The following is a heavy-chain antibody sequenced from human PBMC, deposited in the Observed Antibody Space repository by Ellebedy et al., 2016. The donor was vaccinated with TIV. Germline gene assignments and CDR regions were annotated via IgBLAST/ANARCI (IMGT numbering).Heavy chain of an antibody. CDR1: GFTFSNYG. V-gene: IGHV3-33*01. CDR3: AGDPPNSGWQLAY. Sequence: GESLKISCAASGFTFSNYGMHWVRQAPAKGLEWVGFIWYDGSNKDYADSVKGRFTISRDNSKNTLYLQMNSLRVEDTAVYYCAGDPPNSGWQLAYWGQGALVTVSS. D-gene: IGHD6-19*01. J-gene: IGHJ4*02. CDR2: IWYDGSNK.